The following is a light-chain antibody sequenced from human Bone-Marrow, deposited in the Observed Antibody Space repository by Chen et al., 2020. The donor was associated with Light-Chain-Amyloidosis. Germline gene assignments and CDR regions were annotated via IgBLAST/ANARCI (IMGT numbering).Light chain of an antibody. V-gene: IGLV3-21*02. CDR1: NIGSTS. CDR2: DDS. Sequence: SSVLPQPSSVSVAPGQTATIACGGNNIGSTSVHWYQQTPGQAPLLVVYDDSDRPSEIPERLSGSNSGNTATLTISRVEAGDEADYYCQVWDRSSDRPVFGRGTKLTVL. CDR3: QVWDRSSDRPV. J-gene: IGLJ3*02.